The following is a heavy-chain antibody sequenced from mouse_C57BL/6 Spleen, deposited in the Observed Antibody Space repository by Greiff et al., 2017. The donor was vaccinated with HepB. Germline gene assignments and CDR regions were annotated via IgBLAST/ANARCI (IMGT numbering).Heavy chain of an antibody. Sequence: QVQLKESGPELVKPGASVKISCKASGYAFSSSWMNWVKQRPGKGLEWIGRIYPGDGDTNYNGKFKGKATLTADKSSSTAYMQLSSLTSEDSAVYFCARYYGSSWFDYWGQGTTLTVSS. D-gene: IGHD1-1*01. CDR1: GYAFSSSW. V-gene: IGHV1-82*01. CDR3: ARYYGSSWFDY. J-gene: IGHJ2*01. CDR2: IYPGDGDT.